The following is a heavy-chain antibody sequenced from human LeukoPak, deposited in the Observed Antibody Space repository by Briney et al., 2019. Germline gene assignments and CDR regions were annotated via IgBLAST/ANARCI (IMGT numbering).Heavy chain of an antibody. D-gene: IGHD1-26*01. CDR2: ISSSGSTI. CDR3: ARYSGSYRNYYGMDV. J-gene: IGHJ6*02. CDR1: GVTFSSYE. Sequence: GGSLRLSCAAPGVTFSSYEMNSVRQAPGKRLEWVSYISSSGSTIYYADSVKGRFTISRDNAKNSLYLQMNSLRAEDTAVYYCARYSGSYRNYYGMDVWGQGTTVTVSS. V-gene: IGHV3-48*03.